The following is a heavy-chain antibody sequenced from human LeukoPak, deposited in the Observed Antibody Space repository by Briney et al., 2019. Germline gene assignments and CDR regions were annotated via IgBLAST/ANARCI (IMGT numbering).Heavy chain of an antibody. Sequence: SETLSLTCTVSGGSISSGSYNWSWIRQPAGKGLEWIGRIYTSGSTNYNPSLKSRVTISVDTSKNQFSLKLSSVTAADTAVYYCARAPLGWGSGPYYYYYMDVWGKGTTVTVSS. CDR3: ARAPLGWGSGPYYYYYMDV. J-gene: IGHJ6*03. V-gene: IGHV4-61*02. D-gene: IGHD2-15*01. CDR2: IYTSGST. CDR1: GGSISSGSYN.